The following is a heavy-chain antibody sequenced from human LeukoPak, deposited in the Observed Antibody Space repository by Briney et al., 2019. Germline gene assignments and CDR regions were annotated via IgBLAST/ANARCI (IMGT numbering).Heavy chain of an antibody. Sequence: PSETLSLTCTVSGASISSGSYYWTWLRQPAGTGLEWIGRMHSSGRTSYSPSLKSRVTISVDTSKNQFSLKLSSVTAADTAVYYCARGLRGYSYGYVPWELSYYMDVWGKGTTVTISS. CDR2: MHSSGRT. V-gene: IGHV4-61*02. CDR3: ARGLRGYSYGYVPWELSYYMDV. D-gene: IGHD5-18*01. J-gene: IGHJ6*03. CDR1: GASISSGSYY.